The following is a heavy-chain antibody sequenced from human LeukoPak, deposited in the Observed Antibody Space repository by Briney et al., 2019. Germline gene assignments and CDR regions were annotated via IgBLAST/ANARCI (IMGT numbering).Heavy chain of an antibody. CDR2: IYYSGST. Sequence: SETLSLTCTVSGGSISSSSYYWGWIRQPPGKGLEWIGSIYYSGSTYYNPSLKSRVTISVDTSKNQFSLKLSSVTAADTAVYCCARHRHCSSTSCSYYFDYWGQGTLVTVSS. J-gene: IGHJ4*02. V-gene: IGHV4-39*01. CDR1: GGSISSSSYY. CDR3: ARHRHCSSTSCSYYFDY. D-gene: IGHD2-2*01.